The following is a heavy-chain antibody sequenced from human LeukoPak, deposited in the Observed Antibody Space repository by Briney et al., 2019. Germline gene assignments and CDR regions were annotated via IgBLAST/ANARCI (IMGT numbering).Heavy chain of an antibody. Sequence: SETLSLTCTVSGGSISSGDNYWSWIRQPPGKGLVRIGYSYYSGSTYYNPSLKSRVTISVDTSKNQFLLRLSSVTAADTAVYYCARGDLYSSSWYNWGQGTLVTVSS. D-gene: IGHD6-13*01. CDR3: ARGDLYSSSWYN. J-gene: IGHJ4*02. V-gene: IGHV4-30-4*08. CDR2: SYYSGST. CDR1: GGSISSGDNY.